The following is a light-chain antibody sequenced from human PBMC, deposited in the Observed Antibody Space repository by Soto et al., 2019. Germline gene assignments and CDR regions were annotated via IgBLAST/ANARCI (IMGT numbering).Light chain of an antibody. Sequence: EIVLTQSPGTLSLSPGEGATLSCRASQSVTSDYLAWYQRKPGQAPRLLIYGASNRPTGISDRFSGSGSGTDFTLTLSRLEPEDCAVYYCQQYGTPPFTFGQGTKLQIK. J-gene: IGKJ2*01. V-gene: IGKV3-20*01. CDR3: QQYGTPPFT. CDR1: QSVTSDY. CDR2: GAS.